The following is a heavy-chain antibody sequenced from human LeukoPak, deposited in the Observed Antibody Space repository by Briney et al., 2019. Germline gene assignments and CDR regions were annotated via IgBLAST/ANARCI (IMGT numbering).Heavy chain of an antibody. Sequence: SETLSLTCTVSGGSISSSSYYWGWIRQPPGKGLEWIGSIYYSGSTYYNPSLKSRVTISVDTSKNQFSLKLSSVTAADTAVYYCARGGPTGPKNWFDPWGQGTLVTVSS. D-gene: IGHD4-11*01. CDR1: GGSISSSSYY. V-gene: IGHV4-39*07. CDR2: IYYSGST. CDR3: ARGGPTGPKNWFDP. J-gene: IGHJ5*02.